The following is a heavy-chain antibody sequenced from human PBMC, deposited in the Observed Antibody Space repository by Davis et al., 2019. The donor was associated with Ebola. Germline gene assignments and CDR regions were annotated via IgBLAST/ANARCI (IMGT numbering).Heavy chain of an antibody. CDR1: GFTFSSYG. D-gene: IGHD3-16*01. V-gene: IGHV3-30*18. J-gene: IGHJ3*02. CDR2: ISYDGSNK. Sequence: GESLKISCAASGFTFSSYGMHWVRQAPGKGLEWVAVISYDGSNKYYADSVKGRFTISRDNSKNTLYLQMNSLRLEDTAVYYCAKEAPYDFVWGSQRGVFDIWGQGTMVTVSS. CDR3: AKEAPYDFVWGSQRGVFDI.